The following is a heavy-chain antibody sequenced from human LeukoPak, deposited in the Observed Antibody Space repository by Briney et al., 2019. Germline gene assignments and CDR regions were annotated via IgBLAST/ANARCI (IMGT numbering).Heavy chain of an antibody. V-gene: IGHV6-1*01. CDR2: TYYTSKWNT. Sequence: SQTLSLSCAISGDSVSTSGVAWNWGRQSPSRGIEWLGRTYYTSKWNTDDAVSVKSRIVVNPDTSKNQFSLQPNSVTSEDTAVYYCARGRASAFDVWGQGTMVTVSS. CDR1: GDSVSTSGVA. D-gene: IGHD6-25*01. J-gene: IGHJ3*01. CDR3: ARGRASAFDV.